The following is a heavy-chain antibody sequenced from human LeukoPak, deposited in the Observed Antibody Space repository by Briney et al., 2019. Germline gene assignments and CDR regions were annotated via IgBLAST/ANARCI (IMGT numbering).Heavy chain of an antibody. CDR2: IYHSGST. CDR1: GYSISSGYY. V-gene: IGHV4-38-2*02. CDR3: ARVCTMVRGVIRNWFDP. Sequence: SETLSLTCTVSGYSISSGYYWGWIRQPPGKGLEWIGSIYHSGSTYYNPSLKSRVTISVDTSKNQFSLKLSSVTAADTAVYYCARVCTMVRGVIRNWFDPWGQGTLVTASS. J-gene: IGHJ5*02. D-gene: IGHD3-10*01.